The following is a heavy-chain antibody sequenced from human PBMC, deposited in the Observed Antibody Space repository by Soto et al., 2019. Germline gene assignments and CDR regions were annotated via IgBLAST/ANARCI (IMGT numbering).Heavy chain of an antibody. CDR3: ARDILGGIDY. J-gene: IGHJ4*02. V-gene: IGHV3-48*03. Sequence: GGSLRLSCAASGFTFSSYEMNWVRQAPGKGLEWVSYISSSGSNIYYADSVKGRFTISRDNAKNSLYLQMNSLRAEDTAVYYCARDILGGIDYWGQGTLVTVSS. CDR1: GFTFSSYE. CDR2: ISSSGSNI. D-gene: IGHD3-3*02.